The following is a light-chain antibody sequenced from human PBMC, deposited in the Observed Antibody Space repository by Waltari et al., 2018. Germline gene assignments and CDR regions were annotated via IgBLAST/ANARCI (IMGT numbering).Light chain of an antibody. CDR3: QKYERLPAT. V-gene: IGKV3-20*01. CDR2: DIS. CDR1: QSIGRS. Sequence: EIVLTQSPGTLSLSLGDRATLSCRASQSIGRSVVWYQQRPGQAPRLLIYDISRRATGIPDRFIGSGYGTDFSLTISRLEPEDFAVYYCQKYERLPATFGQGTTVEIK. J-gene: IGKJ1*01.